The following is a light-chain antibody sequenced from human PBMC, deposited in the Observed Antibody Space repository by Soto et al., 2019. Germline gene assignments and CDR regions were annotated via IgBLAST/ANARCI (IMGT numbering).Light chain of an antibody. CDR2: AAS. CDR1: QSISTF. CDR3: XXSYXTPPT. V-gene: IGKV1-39*01. Sequence: DIQMTQSPSSLSASVGDRVTITCRASQSISTFLNWYQQKPGKAPKLLIFAASSLQSGVPSRFSGSGSGTDFTLTISSLQPEDXXTXXCXXSYXTPPTFGQGTNVEIK. J-gene: IGKJ1*01.